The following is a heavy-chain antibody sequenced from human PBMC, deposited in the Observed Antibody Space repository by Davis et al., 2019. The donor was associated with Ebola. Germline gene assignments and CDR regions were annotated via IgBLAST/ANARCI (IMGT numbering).Heavy chain of an antibody. V-gene: IGHV1-3*01. CDR1: GYTFTSYA. J-gene: IGHJ6*02. CDR2: INAGNGNT. Sequence: ASVKVSCKASGYTFTSYAMHWVRQAPGQRLEWMGWINAGNGNTKYSQKFQGSVTITRDTSARTAYMELSSLRSEDTAVYYCVWFGDRGPYEYYYYGMDVWGQGTTVTVSS. CDR3: VWFGDRGPYEYYYYGMDV. D-gene: IGHD3-10*01.